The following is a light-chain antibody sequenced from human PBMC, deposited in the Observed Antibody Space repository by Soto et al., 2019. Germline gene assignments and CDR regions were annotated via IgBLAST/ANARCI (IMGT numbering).Light chain of an antibody. CDR2: EVT. CDR3: SSYASSGTKV. V-gene: IGLV2-14*01. J-gene: IGLJ1*01. Sequence: QSALTQPASVSGSPGQSITISCTGTSSDVGGYGYVSWYQQQPGKAPQLIIYEVTNRPSGISSRFSASKSGNTASLTISGLQAEDEADYYCSSYASSGTKVFGSGTKVTVL. CDR1: SSDVGGYGY.